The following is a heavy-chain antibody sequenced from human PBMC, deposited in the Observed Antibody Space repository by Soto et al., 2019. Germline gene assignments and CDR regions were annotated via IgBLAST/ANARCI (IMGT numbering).Heavy chain of an antibody. CDR2: IYHSGSN. D-gene: IGHD6-6*01. V-gene: IGHV4-59*12. CDR1: GGSISSYY. Sequence: SETLSLTCTVSGGSISSYYWNWIRQPPGKGLEWIGYIYHSGSNYYNPSLKSRVTISVDTSKNQFSLKLSSVTAADTAVYYCARERPDGARLDPWGQGTLVTVSS. CDR3: ARERPDGARLDP. J-gene: IGHJ5*02.